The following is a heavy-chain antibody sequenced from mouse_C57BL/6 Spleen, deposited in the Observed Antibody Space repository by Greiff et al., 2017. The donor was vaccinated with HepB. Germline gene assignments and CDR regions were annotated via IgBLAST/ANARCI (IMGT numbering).Heavy chain of an antibody. CDR3: AREGYDGYYRYYFDY. D-gene: IGHD2-3*01. J-gene: IGHJ2*01. CDR1: GYTFTDHT. CDR2: IYPRDGST. V-gene: IGHV1-78*01. Sequence: VQLQQSDAELVKPGASVKISCKVSGYTFTDHTIHWMKQRPEQGLEWIGYIYPRDGSTKYNEKFKGKATLTADKSSSTAYMQLNSLTSEDSAVYFCAREGYDGYYRYYFDYWGQGTTLTVSS.